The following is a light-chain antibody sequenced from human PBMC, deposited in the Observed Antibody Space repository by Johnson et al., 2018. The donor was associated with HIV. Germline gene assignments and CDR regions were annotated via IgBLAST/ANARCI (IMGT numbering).Light chain of an antibody. CDR2: ANT. J-gene: IGLJ1*01. V-gene: IGLV1-51*01. Sequence: QSVLTQPPSVSAAPGQKVTISCSGSSSNIGNNYVSWYQQLPGTAPKLLIYANTKRPSGIPDRFSGSNSGTSATLGITGLQTGDEADYYCGTWDSSLSAHVFGTGTKVSVL. CDR1: SSNIGNNY. CDR3: GTWDSSLSAHV.